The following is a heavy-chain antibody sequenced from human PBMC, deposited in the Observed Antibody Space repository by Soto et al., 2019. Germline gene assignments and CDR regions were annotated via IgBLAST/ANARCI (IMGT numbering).Heavy chain of an antibody. D-gene: IGHD2-2*01. Sequence: QVQLVQSGAEVKKPGSSVKVSCKASGGTFSSYAISWVRQAPGQGLEWMGGIIPISGTANYAQKFQGRVTITADESTSTADMELSSLRSEDTAVYYCARSQGSSTSLEIYYYYYSGMDVWGQGTTVTVSS. J-gene: IGHJ6*02. CDR1: GGTFSSYA. CDR3: ARSQGSSTSLEIYYYYYSGMDV. CDR2: IIPISGTA. V-gene: IGHV1-69*01.